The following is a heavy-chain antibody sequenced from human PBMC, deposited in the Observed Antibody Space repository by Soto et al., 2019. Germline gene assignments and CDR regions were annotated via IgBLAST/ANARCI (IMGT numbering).Heavy chain of an antibody. J-gene: IGHJ4*02. D-gene: IGHD7-27*01. CDR3: ARDHLGRFDY. V-gene: IGHV3-30-3*01. CDR1: GFTFSSYA. Sequence: QVQLVESGGGVVQPGRSLRLSCAASGFTFSSYAMHWVRQAPGKGLEWVAVISYDGSNKYYADSVKGRFTISRDNSKNTLYLQMNSLRAEDTAVYYCARDHLGRFDYGGQGTLVTVSS. CDR2: ISYDGSNK.